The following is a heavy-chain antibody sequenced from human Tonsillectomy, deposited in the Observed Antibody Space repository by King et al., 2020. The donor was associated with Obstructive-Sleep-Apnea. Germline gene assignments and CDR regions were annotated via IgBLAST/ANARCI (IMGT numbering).Heavy chain of an antibody. V-gene: IGHV4-59*01. J-gene: IGHJ4*02. Sequence: QLQESGPGLVKPSETLSLTCTVSGGSINSYYWSWIRQTPGKGLEWIGYISYSGSTNYNPSLKSRVTISVDTSKNQFSLKLSSVTAAETAVYYCARDRAGGDGYNRFDYWGQGTLVTVSS. CDR3: ARDRAGGDGYNRFDY. CDR2: ISYSGST. CDR1: GGSINSYY. D-gene: IGHD5-24*01.